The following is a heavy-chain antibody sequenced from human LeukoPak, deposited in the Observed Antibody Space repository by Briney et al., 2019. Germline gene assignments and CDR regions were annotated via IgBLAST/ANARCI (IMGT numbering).Heavy chain of an antibody. D-gene: IGHD2/OR15-2a*01. J-gene: IGHJ6*02. CDR1: GGSISSSY. CDR3: ARECFSSISPCNNMDV. V-gene: IGHV4-4*07. CDR2: IYSSGST. Sequence: PSETLSLTCTVSGGSISSSYWTWIRQPAGKGLEWIGRIYSSGSTNYNPSLKSRLTMSVDTSRNQFSLKLNSVTAADTAVYYCARECFSSISPCNNMDVWGQGTTVTVSS.